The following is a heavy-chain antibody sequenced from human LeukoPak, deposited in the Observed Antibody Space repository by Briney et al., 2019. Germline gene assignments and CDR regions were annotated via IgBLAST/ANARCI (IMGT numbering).Heavy chain of an antibody. CDR1: GGSFSGYY. Sequence: SETLSLTCAVYGGSFSGYYWSWIRQPPGKGLEWIGEINHSGSTNYNPSLKSRVTISVDTSKNQFSLKLSSVTAADTAVYYCARRTIMITFGGVIAKYNWFDPWGQGTLVTVSS. CDR3: ARRTIMITFGGVIAKYNWFDP. V-gene: IGHV4-34*01. CDR2: INHSGST. J-gene: IGHJ5*02. D-gene: IGHD3-16*02.